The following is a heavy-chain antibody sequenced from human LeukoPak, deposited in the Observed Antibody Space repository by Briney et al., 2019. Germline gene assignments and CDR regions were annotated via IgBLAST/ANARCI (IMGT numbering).Heavy chain of an antibody. Sequence: GKSLKISCKGSGYSFTSYWIGWVRHMPGKGLEGMGIIYPGDSDTRYSPSFQGQVTISADKSISTAYLQWSSLKASDTAMYYCARLYLESSGYPDYWGQGTLVTVSS. CDR2: IYPGDSDT. CDR1: GYSFTSYW. CDR3: ARLYLESSGYPDY. D-gene: IGHD3-22*01. J-gene: IGHJ4*02. V-gene: IGHV5-51*01.